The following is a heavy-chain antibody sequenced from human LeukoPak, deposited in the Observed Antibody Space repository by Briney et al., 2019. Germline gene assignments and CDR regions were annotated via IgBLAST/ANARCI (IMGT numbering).Heavy chain of an antibody. J-gene: IGHJ4*02. V-gene: IGHV1-69*13. Sequence: ASVKVSCKASGGTFSCYAISWVRQAPGQGLEWMGGIIPIFGTANYAQKFQGRVTITADESTSTAYMELSSLRSEDTAVYYCARASEEVVPAAIWGSNFDYWGQGTLVTVSS. CDR2: IIPIFGTA. D-gene: IGHD2-2*01. CDR1: GGTFSCYA. CDR3: ARASEEVVPAAIWGSNFDY.